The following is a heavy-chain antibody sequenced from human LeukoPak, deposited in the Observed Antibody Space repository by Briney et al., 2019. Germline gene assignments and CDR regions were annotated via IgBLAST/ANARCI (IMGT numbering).Heavy chain of an antibody. CDR2: ISYDGSNK. J-gene: IGHJ4*02. CDR3: AREDSYGFRGLDY. V-gene: IGHV3-30-3*01. Sequence: GGSLRLSCAASGFTFSSYAMHWVRQAPGKGLEWVAVISYDGSNKYYADSVKGRFTISRDNSKNTLYLQMDSLRAEDTAVYYCAREDSYGFRGLDYWGQGTLVTVSS. D-gene: IGHD5-18*01. CDR1: GFTFSSYA.